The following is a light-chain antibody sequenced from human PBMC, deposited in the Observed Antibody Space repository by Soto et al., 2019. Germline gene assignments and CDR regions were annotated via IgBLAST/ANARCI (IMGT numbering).Light chain of an antibody. CDR3: CSYAGTYAFYV. V-gene: IGLV2-11*01. CDR1: SSDVGGYYY. CDR2: DVN. J-gene: IGLJ1*01. Sequence: QSALTQPRSVSWSPGQSVTISCTGTSSDVGGYYYVSWYQQHPGKAPKLMIYDVNKRPSGVPDRFSASKSGITASLTISGLQAEDEADYYCCSYAGTYAFYVFGTGTKVTVL.